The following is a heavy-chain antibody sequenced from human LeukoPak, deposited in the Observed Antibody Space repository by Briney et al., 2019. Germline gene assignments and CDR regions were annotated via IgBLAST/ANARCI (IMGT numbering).Heavy chain of an antibody. CDR3: ASTPGCSGGSCYPDRYYFDY. CDR2: IIPILGIA. J-gene: IGHJ4*02. CDR1: GYTFTGYY. D-gene: IGHD2-15*01. Sequence: SVKVSCKASGYTFTGYYMHWVRQAPGQGLEWMGRIIPILGIANYAQKFQGRVTITADKSTSTAYMELSSLRSEDTAVYYCASTPGCSGGSCYPDRYYFDYWGQGTLVTVSS. V-gene: IGHV1-69*02.